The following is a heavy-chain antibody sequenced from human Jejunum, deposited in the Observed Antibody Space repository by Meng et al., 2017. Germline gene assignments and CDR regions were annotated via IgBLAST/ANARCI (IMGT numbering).Heavy chain of an antibody. V-gene: IGHV4-4*02. CDR1: GASISSGYW. J-gene: IGHJ4*02. CDR3: ARNGAYSADH. CDR2: IHHGGDT. D-gene: IGHD2-15*01. Sequence: QVHPPETGPVLVEPSWTLSLTCAGSGASISSGYWWSWVRQPPGKGLEWIGEIHHGGDTNYNPSLKSRVTISVDKSNNQYSLRLTSVTAADTAMYYCARNGAYSADHWGQGTLVTVSS.